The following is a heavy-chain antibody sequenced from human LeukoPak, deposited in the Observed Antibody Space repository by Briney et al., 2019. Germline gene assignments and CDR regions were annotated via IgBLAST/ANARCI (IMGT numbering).Heavy chain of an antibody. CDR2: IIPIRGIA. J-gene: IGHJ4*02. Sequence: SVKVSCKASGGTFSSYAISWVRQAPGQGLEWMGRIIPIRGIANYAQKFQGRVTITADRSTSTAYMELSSLRSEDTAVYYCATHRYSGSYTYFDYWGQGTLVTVSS. V-gene: IGHV1-69*04. CDR3: ATHRYSGSYTYFDY. D-gene: IGHD1-26*01. CDR1: GGTFSSYA.